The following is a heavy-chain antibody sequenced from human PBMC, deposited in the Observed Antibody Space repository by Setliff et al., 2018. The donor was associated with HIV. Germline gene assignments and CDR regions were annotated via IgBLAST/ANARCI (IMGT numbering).Heavy chain of an antibody. CDR2: FDSTGSP. Sequence: SETLSLTCAVSGGSISSYYWSWIRQPAGKGLEWIGRFDSTGSPDYNPSLKSRVTISIDTSKNHFSLKLSSVTAADTAVYFCARGRGSSSSWPIDYWGQGTLVTVSS. CDR1: GGSISSYY. V-gene: IGHV4-4*07. J-gene: IGHJ4*02. CDR3: ARGRGSSSSWPIDY. D-gene: IGHD6-13*01.